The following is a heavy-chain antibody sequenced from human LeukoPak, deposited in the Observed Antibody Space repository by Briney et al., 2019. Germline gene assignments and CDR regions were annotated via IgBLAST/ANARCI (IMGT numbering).Heavy chain of an antibody. CDR2: MNTDSGNI. CDR3: ARGRSGLSLEGVYYYYMDV. D-gene: IGHD3-3*01. CDR1: GYPFSSYD. Sequence: ASVKVSCRASGYPFSSYDINWVRQAPGQGLEWMGWMNTDSGNIAYAQNFQGRVTITRDTSVTTAYMELTNLRSADTAVYYCARGRSGLSLEGVYYYYMDVWGQGTTVTVSS. J-gene: IGHJ6*03. V-gene: IGHV1-8*01.